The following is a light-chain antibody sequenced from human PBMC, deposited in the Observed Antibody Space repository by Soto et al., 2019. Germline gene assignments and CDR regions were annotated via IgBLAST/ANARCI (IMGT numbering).Light chain of an antibody. CDR2: GAA. J-gene: IGKJ5*01. Sequence: IVMTQSPASMPVSPGERATIACSASQSVSSNLAWYQQQPGQAPRLILYGAATRATGIPARFSGSGSGTEFTLTISSLQSEDFAVYYCQQYNNWPPITFGQGTRLEIK. V-gene: IGKV3-15*01. CDR3: QQYNNWPPIT. CDR1: QSVSSN.